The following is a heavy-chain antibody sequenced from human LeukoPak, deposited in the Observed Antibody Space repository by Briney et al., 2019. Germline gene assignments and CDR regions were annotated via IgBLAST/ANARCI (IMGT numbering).Heavy chain of an antibody. Sequence: PTEHLCIPRSVAAGPISRYFWGCIRQPAGKGLEWIGRIYFSGSTNYNPSLKSRATISVDKSKNQFSLKLTSVTAADTAVYYCVREKRDCYTRSGYQLWFYPWGQGTLVTVSS. D-gene: IGHD2-21*01. V-gene: IGHV4-4*07. CDR2: IYFSGST. CDR3: VREKRDCYTRSGYQLWFYP. J-gene: IGHJ5*02. CDR1: AGPISRYF.